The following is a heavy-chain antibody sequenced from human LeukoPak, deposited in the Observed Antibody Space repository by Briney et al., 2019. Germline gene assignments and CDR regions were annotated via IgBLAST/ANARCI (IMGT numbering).Heavy chain of an antibody. Sequence: SETLSLTCTVSGGSTSGYFWSWLRQPPGKGLEWIGYAYYTGSTNYSPSLKTRVTISIDTSETQFSLRLRSVTTADTAIYYCARHLFEASGTYGPYYGMDVWGQGTMVSVSS. V-gene: IGHV4-59*08. J-gene: IGHJ6*02. CDR2: AYYTGST. D-gene: IGHD3-10*01. CDR3: ARHLFEASGTYGPYYGMDV. CDR1: GGSTSGYF.